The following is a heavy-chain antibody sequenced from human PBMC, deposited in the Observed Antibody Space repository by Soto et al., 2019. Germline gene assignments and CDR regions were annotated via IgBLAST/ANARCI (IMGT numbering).Heavy chain of an antibody. CDR3: ARLMYSSSWYFLKLDP. Sequence: NPSETLSLTCTVSGGSISSSSYYWGWIRQPPWKGLEWIGSIYYSGSTYYNPSLKSRVTISVDTSKNQFSLKLSSVTAADTAVYYCARLMYSSSWYFLKLDPWGQGXLVTVYS. D-gene: IGHD6-13*01. V-gene: IGHV4-39*01. CDR1: GGSISSSSYY. J-gene: IGHJ5*02. CDR2: IYYSGST.